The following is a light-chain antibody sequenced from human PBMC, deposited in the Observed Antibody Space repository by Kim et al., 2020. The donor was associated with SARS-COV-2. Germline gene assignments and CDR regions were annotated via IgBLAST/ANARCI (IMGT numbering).Light chain of an antibody. CDR2: GAS. CDR1: QSISSSS. V-gene: IGKV3-20*01. Sequence: SPGERATLSCRASQSISSSSLAWYQQKPGQAPRLLIYGASSTATGIPDRFSGSGSGTDFTLTISRLEPEDFAVYYCQQYGSSPLTFGGGTKVDIK. CDR3: QQYGSSPLT. J-gene: IGKJ4*01.